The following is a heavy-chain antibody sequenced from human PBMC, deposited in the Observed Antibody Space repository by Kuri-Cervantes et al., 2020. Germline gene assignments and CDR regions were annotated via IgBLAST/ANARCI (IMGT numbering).Heavy chain of an antibody. CDR2: INHSGST. CDR1: GGSFSGYY. D-gene: IGHD2-15*01. Sequence: ESLKISCAVYGGSFSGYYWSWIRQPPGKGLEWIGEINHSGSTNYNPSLKSRVTISVDTSKNQFSLKLSSVTAADTAVYYCARGVAVATNVNAFDIWGQGTMVTVSS. V-gene: IGHV4-34*01. J-gene: IGHJ3*02. CDR3: ARGVAVATNVNAFDI.